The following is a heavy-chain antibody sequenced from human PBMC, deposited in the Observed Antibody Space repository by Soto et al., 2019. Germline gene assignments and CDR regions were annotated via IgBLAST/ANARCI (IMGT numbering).Heavy chain of an antibody. CDR2: IYYDGSEQ. CDR1: GFTFSSSG. V-gene: IGHV3-30*18. J-gene: IGHJ4*02. Sequence: QVQLVESGGGVVQPGRSLRLSCAASGFTFSSSGMHWVRQAPGEGLEWVGVIYYDGSEQYYGDSVKGRFTISRDNSKNTLYLQMNSLRDEDTAVYYCAKEERSGWYRTADYWGQGTLVTVSS. CDR3: AKEERSGWYRTADY. D-gene: IGHD6-19*01.